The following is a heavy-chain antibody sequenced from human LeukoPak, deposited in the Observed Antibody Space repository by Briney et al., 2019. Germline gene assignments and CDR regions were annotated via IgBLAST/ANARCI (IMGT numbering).Heavy chain of an antibody. V-gene: IGHV4-61*02. CDR3: ARHWLAQSAFDI. J-gene: IGHJ3*02. Sequence: SETLSLTCTVSGGSISSGSYYWRWIRQPAGKGLEWIGRIYTSGSTNYNPSLKSRVTISVDTSKNQFSLKLSSVTAADTAVYYCARHWLAQSAFDIWGQGTMVTVSS. D-gene: IGHD6-19*01. CDR2: IYTSGST. CDR1: GGSISSGSYY.